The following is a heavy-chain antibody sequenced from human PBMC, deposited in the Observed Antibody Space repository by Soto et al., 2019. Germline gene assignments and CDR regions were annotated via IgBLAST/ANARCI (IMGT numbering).Heavy chain of an antibody. D-gene: IGHD3-10*01. V-gene: IGHV3-23*01. CDR3: AKDGNYYGSGTDY. CDR1: GFTFSSYA. J-gene: IGHJ4*02. Sequence: EAQLLESGGGLVQPGGSLRLSCAASGFTFSSYAMSWVRQAPGKGLEWVSTISGSGGSTYYADSVKGRFTIPRDNSKNALYLQMTSLRAEDTAIYYCAKDGNYYGSGTDYWGQGTLVTVSS. CDR2: ISGSGGST.